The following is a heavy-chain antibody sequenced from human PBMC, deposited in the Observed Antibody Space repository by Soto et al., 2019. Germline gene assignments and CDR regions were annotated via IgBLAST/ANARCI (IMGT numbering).Heavy chain of an antibody. Sequence: QVQLQQWGAGLLKPSETLSLTCAVYGGSFSGYYWSWIRPPPGKGLEWIGEINHSGSTNYNPSLKSRVTISVDTSKNQFSLKLSSVTAADTAVYYCARGWERWRFDYWVQETLVTVSS. CDR3: ARGWERWRFDY. J-gene: IGHJ4*02. CDR1: GGSFSGYY. V-gene: IGHV4-34*01. D-gene: IGHD1-1*01. CDR2: INHSGST.